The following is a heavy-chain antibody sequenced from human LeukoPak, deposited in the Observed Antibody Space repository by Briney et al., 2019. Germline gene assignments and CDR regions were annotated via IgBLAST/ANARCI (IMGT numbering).Heavy chain of an antibody. V-gene: IGHV3-30-3*01. CDR1: GFTFSSYA. D-gene: IGHD6-19*01. J-gene: IGHJ4*02. CDR2: ISYDGSNK. CDR3: ARGLAVAGDY. Sequence: GRSHRLSCAASGFTFSSYAMHWVRQAPGKGLEWVAVISYDGSNKYYADSVKGRFTISRDNSKNTLYLQMNSLRAEDTAVYYCARGLAVAGDYWGQATLVTVSS.